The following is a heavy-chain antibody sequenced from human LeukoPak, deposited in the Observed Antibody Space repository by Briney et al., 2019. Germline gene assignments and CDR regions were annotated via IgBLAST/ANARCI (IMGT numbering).Heavy chain of an antibody. CDR3: AKESGWELRAQYFDY. CDR2: IYSGGST. Sequence: PGGSLRLSCAASGFTVSSNYMSWVRQAPGKGLEWVSVIYSGGSTYYADSVKGRFTISRDNSKNTLYLQMNSLRAEDTAVYYCAKESGWELRAQYFDYWGQGTLVTVSS. D-gene: IGHD1-26*01. CDR1: GFTVSSNY. J-gene: IGHJ4*02. V-gene: IGHV3-53*05.